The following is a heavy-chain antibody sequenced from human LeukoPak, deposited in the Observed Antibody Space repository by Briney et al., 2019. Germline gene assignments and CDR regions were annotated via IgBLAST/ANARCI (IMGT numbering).Heavy chain of an antibody. CDR2: INNSGST. D-gene: IGHD3-10*01. V-gene: IGHV4-34*01. CDR3: ARVGDPEFKTTGFDP. J-gene: IGHJ5*02. Sequence: PSETLSLTCAVYGGSFSGYYWSWIRQPPGKGLEWIGEINNSGSTNYNPSLKSRVTISVDTSKNQFSLKLSSVTAADTAVYYCARVGDPEFKTTGFDPWGQGTLVTVSS. CDR1: GGSFSGYY.